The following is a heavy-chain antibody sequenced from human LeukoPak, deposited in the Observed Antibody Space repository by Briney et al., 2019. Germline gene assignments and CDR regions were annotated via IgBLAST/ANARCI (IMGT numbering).Heavy chain of an antibody. Sequence: SETLSLTCTVSGGSISSSSYYWGWIRQPPGKGLEWIGSIYYSGSTYYNPSLKSRVTISVDTSKNQFSLKLSSVTAADTAVYYCARHYGSGMFANWFDPWGQGTLVTVSS. CDR3: ARHYGSGMFANWFDP. CDR1: GGSISSSSYY. CDR2: IYYSGST. D-gene: IGHD3-10*01. J-gene: IGHJ5*02. V-gene: IGHV4-39*01.